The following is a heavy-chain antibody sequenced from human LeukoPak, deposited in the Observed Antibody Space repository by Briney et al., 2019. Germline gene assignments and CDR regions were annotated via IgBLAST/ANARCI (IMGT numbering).Heavy chain of an antibody. CDR2: ISAYNVNT. CDR1: GYTFTNYG. J-gene: IGHJ4*02. Sequence: GASVKVSCKASGYTFTNYGISWVRQAPGQGLEWMGWISAYNVNTNYVQKLQGRVTMTTDTSTSTAYMELRSLRSDDTAVYYCARAPRPYYDTSGYYPYWGQGTLVTVSS. CDR3: ARAPRPYYDTSGYYPY. V-gene: IGHV1-18*01. D-gene: IGHD3-22*01.